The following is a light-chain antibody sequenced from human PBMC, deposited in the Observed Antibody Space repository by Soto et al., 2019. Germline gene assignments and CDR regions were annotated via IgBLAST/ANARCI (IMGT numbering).Light chain of an antibody. CDR1: RSNIGENF. CDR3: WTWDSSLSAGV. J-gene: IGLJ3*02. CDR2: DTS. V-gene: IGLV1-51*01. Sequence: QSVLTQPPSVSAAPGQKVTISCSGSRSNIGENFVSWYQHIPGTAPKLVIHDTSGRPSGIPDRFSGSKSGTSAILGITGLQTGDEATYYCWTWDSSLSAGVFGGGTQLTVL.